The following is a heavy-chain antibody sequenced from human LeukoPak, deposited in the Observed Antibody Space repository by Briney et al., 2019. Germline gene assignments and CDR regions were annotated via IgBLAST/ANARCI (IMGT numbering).Heavy chain of an antibody. V-gene: IGHV3-23*01. CDR2: TSGSGGST. J-gene: IGHJ6*02. CDR3: ARVNEQLVSLRKDYYYYGMDV. D-gene: IGHD6-13*01. CDR1: GFTFSSYA. Sequence: GGSLRLSCAASGFTFSSYAMSWVRQAPGKGLEWVSATSGSGGSTYYADSVKGRFTISRDNSKNTLYLQMNSLRAEDTAVYYCARVNEQLVSLRKDYYYYGMDVWGQGTTVTVSS.